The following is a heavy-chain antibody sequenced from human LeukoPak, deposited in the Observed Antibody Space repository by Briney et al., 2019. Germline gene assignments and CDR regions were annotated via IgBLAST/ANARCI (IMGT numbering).Heavy chain of an antibody. CDR3: ARDQGVLRFLEWSSNNWFDP. Sequence: ASVKVSCKASGYTFTGYYMHWVRQAPGQGLEWMGWINPNSGGTNYAQKFQGRVTMTRDTSISTAYTELSRLRSDDTAVYYCARDQGVLRFLEWSSNNWFDPWGQGTLVTVSS. J-gene: IGHJ5*02. CDR1: GYTFTGYY. D-gene: IGHD3-3*01. V-gene: IGHV1-2*02. CDR2: INPNSGGT.